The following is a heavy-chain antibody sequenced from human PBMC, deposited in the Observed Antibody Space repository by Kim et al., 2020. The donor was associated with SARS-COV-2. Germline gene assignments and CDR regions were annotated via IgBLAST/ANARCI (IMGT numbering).Heavy chain of an antibody. D-gene: IGHD3-16*01. V-gene: IGHV3-20*03. CDR2: I. CDR3: VRGYAGGPFDL. Sequence: IGYAESVKGRFTISRDNAKKSLYLQMNGLRVEDTALYYCVRGYAGGPFDLWGQGSLVTVSS. J-gene: IGHJ4*02.